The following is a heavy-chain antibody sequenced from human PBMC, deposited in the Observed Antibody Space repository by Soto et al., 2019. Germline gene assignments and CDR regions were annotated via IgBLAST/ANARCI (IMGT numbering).Heavy chain of an antibody. D-gene: IGHD3-16*02. CDR1: GFIFSSYG. CDR2: ISTSGADT. CDR3: AIWKGVIVIYLAR. Sequence: GGSLRLSCAASGFIFSSYGMSWVRLPPGQGLEWVSFISTSGADTSYAESVKGRFTVSRDNSKNTMYLQMNSLTAGDTALYYWAIWKGVIVIYLARGAQEPLVTVSS. V-gene: IGHV3-23*01. J-gene: IGHJ4*02.